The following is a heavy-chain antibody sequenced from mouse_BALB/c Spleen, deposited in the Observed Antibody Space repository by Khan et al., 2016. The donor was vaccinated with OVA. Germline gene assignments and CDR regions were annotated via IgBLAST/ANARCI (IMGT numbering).Heavy chain of an antibody. V-gene: IGHV9-3-1*01. D-gene: IGHD1-1*02. CDR1: GYTFTKYG. Sequence: QIQLVQSGPELKKPGETVKISCKASGYTFTKYGMNWVKQAPGEGLKWMGWINTYTGEPTYVDGFKGRFAFSLETSASTAYLQINNLKNEDTATYFCASGGYWYFDVWGAGTTVTVSS. CDR3: ASGGYWYFDV. CDR2: INTYTGEP. J-gene: IGHJ1*01.